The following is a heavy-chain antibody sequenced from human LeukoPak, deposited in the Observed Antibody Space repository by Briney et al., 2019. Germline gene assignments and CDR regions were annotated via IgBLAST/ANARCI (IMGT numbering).Heavy chain of an antibody. CDR3: AKDRNYYDSSGLFDY. Sequence: PGGSLRLSCAASGFTFSSYGMHWVRQAPGKGLEWVAVISYDGSNKYYADSVKGRFTISRDNSKNTLYLQMNSLRAEDTAVYYCAKDRNYYDSSGLFDYWGQGTLVTVSS. CDR2: ISYDGSNK. J-gene: IGHJ4*02. D-gene: IGHD3-22*01. V-gene: IGHV3-30*18. CDR1: GFTFSSYG.